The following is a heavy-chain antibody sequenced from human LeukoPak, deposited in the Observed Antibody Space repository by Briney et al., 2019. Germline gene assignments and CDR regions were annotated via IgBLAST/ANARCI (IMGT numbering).Heavy chain of an antibody. Sequence: SETLPLTCPVPGGSISSLYWSWVRQPPGKGLEWIGYIYYSGSTNYNPTLKRRVTISVDTSKNQFSLKLSSVTAADTAVYYCARAPSRAFFDYWGQGTLVTVSS. CDR1: GGSISSLY. V-gene: IGHV4-59*01. D-gene: IGHD3-3*02. J-gene: IGHJ4*02. CDR2: IYYSGST. CDR3: ARAPSRAFFDY.